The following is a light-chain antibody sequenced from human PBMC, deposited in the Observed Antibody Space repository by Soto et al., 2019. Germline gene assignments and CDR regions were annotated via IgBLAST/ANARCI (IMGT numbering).Light chain of an antibody. J-gene: IGKJ2*01. CDR1: QSISSSY. V-gene: IGKV3-20*01. CDR2: GVS. Sequence: EIVLTQSPGTLSLSPGERATLSCRASQSISSSYLAWYQQKPGQAPRLLIHGVSTRATGIPDRFSGGGSGTDFTLTIRRLEPEDFAVYYCQQYVTSPYIFGQGTKLEIK. CDR3: QQYVTSPYI.